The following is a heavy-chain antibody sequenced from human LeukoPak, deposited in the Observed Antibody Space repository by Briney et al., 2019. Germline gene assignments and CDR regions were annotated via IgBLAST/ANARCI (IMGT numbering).Heavy chain of an antibody. V-gene: IGHV1-18*01. CDR1: GYTFTSYG. Sequence: GASVKVSCKASGYTFTSYGISWVRQAPGQGLEWMGWISAYNGNTNYAQKLQGRVTMTTDTSTSTAYMELRSLRSDDTAVYYCARGLLEYSSSSHGFYWGQGTLVTVSS. D-gene: IGHD6-6*01. J-gene: IGHJ4*02. CDR3: ARGLLEYSSSSHGFY. CDR2: ISAYNGNT.